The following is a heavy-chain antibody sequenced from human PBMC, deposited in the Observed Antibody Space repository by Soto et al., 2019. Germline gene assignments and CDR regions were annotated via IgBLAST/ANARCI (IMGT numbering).Heavy chain of an antibody. CDR3: ARRPRAVAGEDYHYAMDV. D-gene: IGHD6-19*01. CDR1: GYSFSSYW. J-gene: IGHJ6*02. Sequence: PGESLKISWKGSGYSFSSYWIGWVRQMPGKGLEWMGIIYPDDSDTRYSPSFQGQVSISVDKSISTAYLQWSSLKASDTAKYYCARRPRAVAGEDYHYAMDVWGQGTTVTVSS. V-gene: IGHV5-51*01. CDR2: IYPDDSDT.